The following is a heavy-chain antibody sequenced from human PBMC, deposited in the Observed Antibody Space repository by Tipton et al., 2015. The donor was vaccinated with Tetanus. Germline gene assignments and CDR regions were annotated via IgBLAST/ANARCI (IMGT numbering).Heavy chain of an antibody. J-gene: IGHJ4*02. CDR3: ARNLYGDHRKVGQ. CDR1: GFLFNDYA. CDR2: ISSDGTRN. V-gene: IGHV3-30*04. D-gene: IGHD4-17*01. Sequence: SLRLSCATSGFLFNDYALHWVRQAPGKGLDWVAVISSDGTRNYYADSLKGRFTIARDNSRNTLFLEMSRLRPDDTAVYYCARNLYGDHRKVGQWGQGTLVSVSS.